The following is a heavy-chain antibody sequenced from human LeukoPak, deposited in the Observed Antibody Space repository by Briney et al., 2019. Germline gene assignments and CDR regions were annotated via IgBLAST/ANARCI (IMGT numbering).Heavy chain of an antibody. V-gene: IGHV1-69*13. CDR2: IIPIFGTA. CDR1: GGAFSSYA. D-gene: IGHD6-13*01. J-gene: IGHJ3*02. Sequence: ASVKVSCKASGGAFSSYAISWVRQAPGQGLEWMGGIIPIFGTANYAQKFQGRVTITADESTSTAYMELSSLRSEDTAVYYCARARSSSWSDAFDIWGQGTMVTVSS. CDR3: ARARSSSWSDAFDI.